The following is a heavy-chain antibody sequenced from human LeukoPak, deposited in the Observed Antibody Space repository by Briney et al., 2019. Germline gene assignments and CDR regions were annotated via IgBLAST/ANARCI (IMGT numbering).Heavy chain of an antibody. CDR2: IYPGDSDT. Sequence: GESLKISCKGSGYSFTSCVIGWVRQMPGKGLEWMGIIYPGDSDTRYTPSFQGQVTISADKSISTASLQWSTLKASDTAMYYCARRISTGTYNAFDIWGQGTMVTVSS. J-gene: IGHJ3*02. D-gene: IGHD1-26*01. CDR1: GYSFTSCV. V-gene: IGHV5-51*01. CDR3: ARRISTGTYNAFDI.